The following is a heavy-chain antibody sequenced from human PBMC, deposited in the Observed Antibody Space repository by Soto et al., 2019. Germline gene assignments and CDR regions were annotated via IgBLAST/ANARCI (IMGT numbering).Heavy chain of an antibody. Sequence: GGSLRLSCAASGFTFSSYSMNWVRQAPGKGLEWVSYISSSSSTIYYADSVKGRFTISRDNAKNSLYLQMNSLRAEDTAVYYCARCLMDYDFWSGYLSYFDYWGQGTLVTVSS. V-gene: IGHV3-48*01. D-gene: IGHD3-3*01. J-gene: IGHJ4*02. CDR2: ISSSSSTI. CDR1: GFTFSSYS. CDR3: ARCLMDYDFWSGYLSYFDY.